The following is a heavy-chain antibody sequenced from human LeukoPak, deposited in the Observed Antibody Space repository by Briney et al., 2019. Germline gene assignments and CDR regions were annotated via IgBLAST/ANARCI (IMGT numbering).Heavy chain of an antibody. CDR1: GGSFSGYY. V-gene: IGHV4-34*01. Sequence: SETLSLTCAVYGGSFSGYYWSWIRQPPGKGLEWIGEINHSGSTNYNPSLKSRVTISVDTSKNQFSLRPSSVTAADTAVYYCAGGYEYYFDYWGQGTLVTVSS. CDR2: INHSGST. CDR3: AGGYEYYFDY. J-gene: IGHJ4*02. D-gene: IGHD5-12*01.